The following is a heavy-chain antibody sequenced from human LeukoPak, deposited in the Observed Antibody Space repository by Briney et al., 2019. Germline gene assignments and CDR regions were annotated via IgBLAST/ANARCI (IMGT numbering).Heavy chain of an antibody. D-gene: IGHD3-22*01. J-gene: IGHJ4*02. CDR2: IYSGGST. CDR1: GFTVSSNY. V-gene: IGHV3-53*01. CDR3: ARDFPDSSGYYYFDY. Sequence: GGSLRLSCAASGFTVSSNYMSWVRQAPGKGLEWVSVIYSGGSTYYADSVKGRFTISRDNSKNTLYLQMNSLRAEDTAVYYCARDFPDSSGYYYFDYWGQGTLVTVSS.